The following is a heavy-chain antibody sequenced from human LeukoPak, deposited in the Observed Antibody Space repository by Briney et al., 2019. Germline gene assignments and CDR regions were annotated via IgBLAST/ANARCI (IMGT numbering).Heavy chain of an antibody. Sequence: GASVKVSCKASGYTFTGSWIHWVRQVPGQGLEWMGWINPNNGGTDYAQKFQGRVTIAADKSTSTAYMELSSLRSEDTAVYYCARDSYARKNYYDSSGYYPFDYWGQGTLVTVSS. CDR3: ARDSYARKNYYDSSGYYPFDY. CDR2: INPNNGGT. V-gene: IGHV1-2*02. J-gene: IGHJ4*02. D-gene: IGHD3-22*01. CDR1: GYTFTGSW.